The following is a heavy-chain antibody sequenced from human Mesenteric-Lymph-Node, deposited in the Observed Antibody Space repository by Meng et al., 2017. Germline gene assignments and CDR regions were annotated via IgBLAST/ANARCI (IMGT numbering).Heavy chain of an antibody. J-gene: IGHJ6*02. V-gene: IGHV3-23*01. Sequence: GESLKISCAASGFTFSSYAMSWVRQAPGKGLEWVSAISGSGGSTYYADSVKGRFTISRDNSKNTLYLQMNSLRAEDTAVYYCAKRQVVPAATKYYYGMDVWGQGTTVTVSS. CDR1: GFTFSSYA. CDR3: AKRQVVPAATKYYYGMDV. CDR2: ISGSGGST. D-gene: IGHD2-2*01.